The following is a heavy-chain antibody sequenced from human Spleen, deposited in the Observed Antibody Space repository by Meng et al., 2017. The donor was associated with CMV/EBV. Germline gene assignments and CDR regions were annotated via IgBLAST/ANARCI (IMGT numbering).Heavy chain of an antibody. J-gene: IGHJ4*02. CDR1: GFTYSLYA. CDR3: AKGVIGFGESEY. Sequence: QVQLVESXXXXXQXXRXXRLSCAASGFTYSLYAMHWVRQLPGKGLEWVAFIRYDGSNKYYADSVKGRFTISRDNSKNTLYLQMNSLRAEDTAVYYCAKGVIGFGESEYWGQGTLVTVSS. D-gene: IGHD3-10*01. V-gene: IGHV3-30*02. CDR2: IRYDGSNK.